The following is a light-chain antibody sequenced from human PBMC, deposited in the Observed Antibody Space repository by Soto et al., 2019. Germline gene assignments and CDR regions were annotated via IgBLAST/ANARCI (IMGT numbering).Light chain of an antibody. Sequence: QSVLTQPHSVSGSPGQSVTISCTGTSSDVGGYNYVSWYQQHPDKAPKLMIYDVSKRPSGVPDRFSGSKSGNTASLTISGLQAEDEADYYCCSYAGDYTPYVFGTGTK. V-gene: IGLV2-11*01. CDR2: DVS. CDR3: CSYAGDYTPYV. J-gene: IGLJ1*01. CDR1: SSDVGGYNY.